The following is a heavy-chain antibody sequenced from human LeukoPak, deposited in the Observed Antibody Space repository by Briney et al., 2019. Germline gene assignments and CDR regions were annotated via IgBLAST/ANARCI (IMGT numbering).Heavy chain of an antibody. CDR1: GFTFRDYA. J-gene: IGHJ6*02. Sequence: PGGSLRLSCAASGFTFRDYAMLWVRQAPGKGPEWVAVISFDAKTTFYAPSVRGRFTISRDNSKNIFFLQMNSLKNDDTAIYYCVRDYIWGSLWGQGTTVTVSS. D-gene: IGHD3-16*01. CDR3: VRDYIWGSL. V-gene: IGHV3-30*04. CDR2: ISFDAKTT.